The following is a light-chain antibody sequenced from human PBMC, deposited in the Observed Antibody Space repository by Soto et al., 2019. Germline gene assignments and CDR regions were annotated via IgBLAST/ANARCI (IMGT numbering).Light chain of an antibody. Sequence: VMSQAQASLSVSPGERATLSCRASQTINNNVAWYQLKDGQVPRLVIYGASTRATNIPARFSGSVSGTEFTLTISSLQSEDFAEYHCQQYNNLPQTFGQGTKVDIK. V-gene: IGKV3-15*01. CDR2: GAS. CDR3: QQYNNLPQT. J-gene: IGKJ1*01. CDR1: QTINNN.